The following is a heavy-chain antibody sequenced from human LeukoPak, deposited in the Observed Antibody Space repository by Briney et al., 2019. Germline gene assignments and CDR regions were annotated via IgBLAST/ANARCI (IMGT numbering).Heavy chain of an antibody. CDR1: GFTFNYYA. Sequence: GGSLRLSCAASGFTFNYYAMSWVRQAPGKGLEWVSGISDNEGRTYYTDSVKGRFTISRDKTKNTVFLQMHNLRADDTAVYFCARHDSFIPYWGQGAMVTVSS. CDR2: ISDNEGRT. J-gene: IGHJ4*02. CDR3: ARHDSFIPY. V-gene: IGHV3-23*01. D-gene: IGHD5-18*01.